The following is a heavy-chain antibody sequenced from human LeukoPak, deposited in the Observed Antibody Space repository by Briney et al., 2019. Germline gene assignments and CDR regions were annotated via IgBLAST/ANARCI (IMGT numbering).Heavy chain of an antibody. V-gene: IGHV3-23*01. CDR1: GFTFSTYA. D-gene: IGHD3-22*01. J-gene: IGHJ4*02. Sequence: GSLRLSCAASGFTFSTYATSWVRQAAGKGLEWVSAISGRGGSTYYADSVKGRFTISRDNSKNTLYLQMNSLGAEDTAVYYCARYFDSSGYRPFDYWGQGTLVTVSS. CDR2: ISGRGGST. CDR3: ARYFDSSGYRPFDY.